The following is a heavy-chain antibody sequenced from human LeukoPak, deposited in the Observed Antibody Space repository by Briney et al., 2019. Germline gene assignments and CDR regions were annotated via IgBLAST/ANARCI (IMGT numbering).Heavy chain of an antibody. D-gene: IGHD2-15*01. CDR2: IIPILGIA. Sequence: ASVKVSCKASGGTFSSYAISWVQQAPGQGLEWMGRIIPILGIANYAQKFQGRVTITADKSTSTAYMELSSLRSEDTAVYYCARTLGYCSGGSCHRNNWFDPWGQGTLVTVSS. CDR1: GGTFSSYA. V-gene: IGHV1-69*04. CDR3: ARTLGYCSGGSCHRNNWFDP. J-gene: IGHJ5*02.